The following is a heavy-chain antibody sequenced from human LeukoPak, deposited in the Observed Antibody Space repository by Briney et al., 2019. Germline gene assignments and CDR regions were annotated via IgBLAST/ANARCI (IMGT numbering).Heavy chain of an antibody. D-gene: IGHD3-22*01. CDR1: GFSFSDYA. CDR3: AKESLVVIESYFDN. V-gene: IGHV3-23*01. Sequence: GGSLRLSCLVSGFSFSDYAMSWVRRAPGKGLEWVPAITGSGQTKYYTDSVKGRFTMSRDNSKNTLYLQMNSLRDEDTAEYFCAKESLVVIESYFDNWGQGTLVLVSS. CDR2: ITGSGQTK. J-gene: IGHJ4*02.